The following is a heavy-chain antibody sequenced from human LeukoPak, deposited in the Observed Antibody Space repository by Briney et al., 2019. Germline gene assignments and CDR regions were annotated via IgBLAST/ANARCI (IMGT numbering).Heavy chain of an antibody. CDR3: ARSTSYVNGMDV. CDR1: GGTFSNYA. J-gene: IGHJ6*02. D-gene: IGHD2-2*01. CDR2: IIPIFGTA. V-gene: IGHV1-69*13. Sequence: GASVKVSCKASGGTFSNYAISWVRQAPGQGLEWMGGIIPIFGTANYAQKFQGRVTITADESTSTAYMELSSLRSEDTAVYYCARSTSYVNGMDVWGQGTTVTVSS.